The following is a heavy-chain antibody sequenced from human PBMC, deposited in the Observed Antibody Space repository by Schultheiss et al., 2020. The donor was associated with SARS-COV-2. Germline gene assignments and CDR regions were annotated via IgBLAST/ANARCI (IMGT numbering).Heavy chain of an antibody. CDR2: INHSGST. D-gene: IGHD3-22*01. V-gene: IGHV4-38-2*01. J-gene: IGHJ4*02. CDR1: GYSISSGYY. CDR3: ARSASEDSSGYFDY. Sequence: SQTVSLTCAVSGYSISSGYYWGWIRQPPGKGLEWIGEINHSGSTNYNPSLKSRVTISVDTSKNQFSLKLSSVTAADTAVYYCARSASEDSSGYFDYWGQGTLVTVSS.